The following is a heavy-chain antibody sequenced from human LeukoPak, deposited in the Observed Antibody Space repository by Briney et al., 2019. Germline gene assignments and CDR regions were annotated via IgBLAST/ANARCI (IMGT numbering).Heavy chain of an antibody. CDR2: ISGSSNYI. J-gene: IGHJ3*02. CDR1: GFTFSDYS. V-gene: IGHV3-21*01. CDR3: AGDSSYAFDI. D-gene: IGHD2-2*01. Sequence: PGGSLRLSCAASGFTFSDYSMNWVRQAPGKGLEWVLYISGSSNYINYADSVKGRFTISRDNAKTSVYLQMNSLRVEDTAVYYCAGDSSYAFDIWGQGTMVTVSS.